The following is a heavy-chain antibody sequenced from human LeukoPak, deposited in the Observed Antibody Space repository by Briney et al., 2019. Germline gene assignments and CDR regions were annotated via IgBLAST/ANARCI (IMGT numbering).Heavy chain of an antibody. CDR2: ISGSGGSK. D-gene: IGHD6-19*01. CDR1: GFTFSSYA. J-gene: IGHJ4*02. Sequence: PGGSLRLSCAASGFTFSSYAMSWVRQAPGKGLEWVSAISGSGGSKYYADSVKGRFTISRDNSKNTLYLQMNSLRAEDTAVYYCAKDPSIAVAGLFDYWGQGTLVTVSS. V-gene: IGHV3-23*01. CDR3: AKDPSIAVAGLFDY.